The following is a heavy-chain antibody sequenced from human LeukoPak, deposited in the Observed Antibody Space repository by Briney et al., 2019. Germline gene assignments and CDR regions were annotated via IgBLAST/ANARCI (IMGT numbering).Heavy chain of an antibody. Sequence: GQSLKISCKGSGYSFTSYCIGWVRQMPGKGLEWMGIIYPGDSDTRYSPSFQGQVTISADKSISTAYLQWSSLKASDTAMYYCASSSGYSSSWYVGYYFDYWGQGTLVTVSS. J-gene: IGHJ4*02. CDR2: IYPGDSDT. D-gene: IGHD6-13*01. CDR1: GYSFTSYC. V-gene: IGHV5-51*01. CDR3: ASSSGYSSSWYVGYYFDY.